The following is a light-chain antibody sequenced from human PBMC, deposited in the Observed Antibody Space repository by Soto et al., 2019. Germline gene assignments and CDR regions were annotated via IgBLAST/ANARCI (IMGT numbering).Light chain of an antibody. J-gene: IGLJ3*02. CDR3: QTWGTGFRV. V-gene: IGLV4-69*01. CDR2: LNSDGSH. Sequence: QSVLTQSPSASASLGASVKLTCTLTSGHSNYAIAWHQQQPEKGPRYLMKLNSDGSHTKGDGIPDRFSGSSSGAERYLTISSLQSEDEADYYCQTWGTGFRVFGGGTKLTVL. CDR1: SGHSNYA.